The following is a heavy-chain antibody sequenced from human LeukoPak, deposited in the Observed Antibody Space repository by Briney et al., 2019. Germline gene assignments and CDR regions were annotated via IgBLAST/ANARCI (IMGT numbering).Heavy chain of an antibody. J-gene: IGHJ4*02. V-gene: IGHV1-8*01. D-gene: IGHD5-12*01. Sequence: ASVKLSCKASGYTFTSYDINWVRQATGQGLEWVGWMNPNSGNTGYAQKFQGRVTMTRNTSINTAYMELSSLRSEDTAVYYCARADYSGYDGFDYWGQGTLVTVSS. CDR3: ARADYSGYDGFDY. CDR1: GYTFTSYD. CDR2: MNPNSGNT.